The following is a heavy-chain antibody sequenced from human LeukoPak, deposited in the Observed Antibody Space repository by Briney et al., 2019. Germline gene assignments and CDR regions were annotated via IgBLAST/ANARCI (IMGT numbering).Heavy chain of an antibody. Sequence: GGSLRLSCSASGFTFSTFAMHWVRQAPGKGLEWVAVIWYDGSNKYYADSVKGRFTISRDNSKNTLYLQMNSLRAEDTAVYYCARDGAFSGSYLDGFDYWGQGTLVTVSS. V-gene: IGHV3-33*08. D-gene: IGHD1-26*01. CDR2: IWYDGSNK. J-gene: IGHJ4*02. CDR3: ARDGAFSGSYLDGFDY. CDR1: GFTFSTFA.